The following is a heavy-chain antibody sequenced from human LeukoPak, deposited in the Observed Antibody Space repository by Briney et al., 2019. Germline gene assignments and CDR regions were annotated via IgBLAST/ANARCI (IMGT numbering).Heavy chain of an antibody. Sequence: GASVTVSFTASGYTFTIHGISWVRQAPGQGLEWMGWISSNNGNTKYAQKFQGRVTMTTETSTSTAYMELRSLRSDDTAVYYCARDEGGPVNYWGQGTLVTVSS. J-gene: IGHJ4*02. D-gene: IGHD3-16*01. V-gene: IGHV1-18*01. CDR1: GYTFTIHG. CDR3: ARDEGGPVNY. CDR2: ISSNNGNT.